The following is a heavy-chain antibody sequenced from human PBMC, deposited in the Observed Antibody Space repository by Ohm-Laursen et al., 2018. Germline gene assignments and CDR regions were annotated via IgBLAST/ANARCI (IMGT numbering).Heavy chain of an antibody. CDR2: ISAHNGNT. D-gene: IGHD3-10*01. CDR1: GYTFTSYG. CDR3: ARDGLGTRGYFHH. V-gene: IGHV1-18*01. J-gene: IGHJ1*01. Sequence: ASVKVSCKASGYTFTSYGISWVRQAPGQGLEWLGWISAHNGNTKNAQKVQGRVSMTTDKSTSTAYMDLSSLRSEDTAIYYCARDGLGTRGYFHHWGQGSLVTVSS.